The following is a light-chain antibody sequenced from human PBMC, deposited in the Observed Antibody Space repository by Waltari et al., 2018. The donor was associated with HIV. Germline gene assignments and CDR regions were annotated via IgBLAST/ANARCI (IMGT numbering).Light chain of an antibody. V-gene: IGLV2-8*01. Sequence: QSALTQPPSASGSPGQSVTLSCTATGSDVGSQNSVTWYKHHPGKAPNFIIYEVRKRPSGVPVRFSGSKSGNTASLTVSCIQAEDESDYSCSSYAGSYTYVFGSGTRLTVL. CDR2: EVR. CDR1: GSDVGSQNS. J-gene: IGLJ1*01. CDR3: SSYAGSYTYV.